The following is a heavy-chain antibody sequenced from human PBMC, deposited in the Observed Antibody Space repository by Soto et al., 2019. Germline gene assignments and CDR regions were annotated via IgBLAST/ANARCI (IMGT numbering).Heavy chain of an antibody. CDR3: ARIIVVVPAAYFDY. J-gene: IGHJ4*02. D-gene: IGHD2-2*01. V-gene: IGHV4-31*03. Sequence: PSETLSLTCTVSGGSISSGGYYWSWIRQHPGKGLEWIGYIYYSGSTYYNPSLKSRVTISVDTSKNQFSLKLSSVTAADTAVYYCARIIVVVPAAYFDYWGQGTLVTVSS. CDR1: GGSISSGGYY. CDR2: IYYSGST.